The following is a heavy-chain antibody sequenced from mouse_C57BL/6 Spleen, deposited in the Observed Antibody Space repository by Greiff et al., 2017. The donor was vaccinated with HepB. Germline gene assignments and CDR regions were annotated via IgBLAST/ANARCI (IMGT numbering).Heavy chain of an antibody. CDR3: AKYDYDPFAY. J-gene: IGHJ3*01. V-gene: IGHV2-3*01. CDR2: IWGDGST. Sequence: QVQLKESGPGLVAPSQCLSITCTVSGFSFTSYGVSWVRQPPGKGLEWLGVIWGDGSTNYHSAPISRLSISKDNSKSQVFLKLNRLQTDDTATYYGAKYDYDPFAYWGQGTLVTVSA. CDR1: GFSFTSYG. D-gene: IGHD2-4*01.